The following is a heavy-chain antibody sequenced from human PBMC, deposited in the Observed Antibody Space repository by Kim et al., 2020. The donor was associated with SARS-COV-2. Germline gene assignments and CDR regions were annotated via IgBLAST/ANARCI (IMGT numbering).Heavy chain of an antibody. V-gene: IGHV4-39*07. CDR2: T. Sequence: TPYNPCLKRTVNKSIDTSKNPFSLKLSSVTAADTAVYYCARDLSPGPFDYWGQGTLVTVSS. D-gene: IGHD3-10*01. CDR3: ARDLSPGPFDY. J-gene: IGHJ4*02.